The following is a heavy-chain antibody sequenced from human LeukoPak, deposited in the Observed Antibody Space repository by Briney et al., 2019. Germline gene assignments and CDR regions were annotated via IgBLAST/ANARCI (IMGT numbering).Heavy chain of an antibody. Sequence: PGGSLRLSCAASGFTVSSKYMSWVRQAPGKGLEWVSVIYSGGSTYYADSVKGRFTISRDNSKNTLYLQMNSLRAEDTAVHYCARAPNVEYYFDSWGQGTLVTVSS. CDR1: GFTVSSKY. D-gene: IGHD3-3*01. CDR3: ARAPNVEYYFDS. V-gene: IGHV3-53*01. J-gene: IGHJ4*02. CDR2: IYSGGST.